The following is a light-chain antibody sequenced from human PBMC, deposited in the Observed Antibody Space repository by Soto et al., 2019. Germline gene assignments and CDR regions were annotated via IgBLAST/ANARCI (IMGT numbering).Light chain of an antibody. CDR2: DAS. CDR1: QSVRSN. V-gene: IGKV3-15*01. Sequence: EIVMTQSPATLSVSPGERATLSCRASQSVRSNYLAWYQQKPGQAPRLLIYDASTRATGIPARFSGSGSGTEFPLTSSGLRSEVLAVYFCQEYSDWPLTFGPGTNVDI. J-gene: IGKJ3*01. CDR3: QEYSDWPLT.